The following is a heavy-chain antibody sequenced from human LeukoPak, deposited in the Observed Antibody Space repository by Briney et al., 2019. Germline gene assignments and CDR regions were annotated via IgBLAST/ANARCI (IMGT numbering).Heavy chain of an antibody. Sequence: MPSETLSLTCTVSDYSINSAYYWGWIRQPPGQGLEWIGSIYHSGSTYYNPSLKSRVTISVDTSKNQFSLKLSSVTAADTAVYYCAKDFGRYCSGGSCYADYWGQGTLVTVSS. V-gene: IGHV4-38-2*02. CDR3: AKDFGRYCSGGSCYADY. CDR2: IYHSGST. D-gene: IGHD2-15*01. CDR1: DYSINSAYY. J-gene: IGHJ4*02.